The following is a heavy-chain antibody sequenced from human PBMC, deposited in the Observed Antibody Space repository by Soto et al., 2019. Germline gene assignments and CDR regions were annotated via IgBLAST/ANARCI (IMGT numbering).Heavy chain of an antibody. Sequence: EVQLVESGGGLIQPGGSLRLSCAVSGFTVSNNYMSWVRQAPGKGLEGVSVIYSGGYTAYGDSVKGRFTISRDNSKNTLYLKKKSRGPAHPPVFYWGTPPGGGGYWGQGTLVTVSS. CDR2: IYSGGYT. CDR1: GFTVSNNY. J-gene: IGHJ4*02. CDR3: GTPPGGGGY. V-gene: IGHV3-53*01. D-gene: IGHD1-1*01.